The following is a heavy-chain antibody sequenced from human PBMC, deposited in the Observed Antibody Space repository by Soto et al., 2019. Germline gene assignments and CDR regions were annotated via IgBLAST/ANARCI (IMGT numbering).Heavy chain of an antibody. J-gene: IGHJ4*02. D-gene: IGHD6-13*01. CDR3: ARVSSWSCFDY. V-gene: IGHV1-46*01. Sequence: QVQLVQSGAEVKKPGASVKVSCKASGYTFTSYYMHWVRQAPGQGLEWMGIINTIGGSTSYAQKLQGRVTMTRDTSTSTVYMALSSLRSEDTAVYYCARVSSWSCFDYWGQGALGTVSS. CDR2: INTIGGST. CDR1: GYTFTSYY.